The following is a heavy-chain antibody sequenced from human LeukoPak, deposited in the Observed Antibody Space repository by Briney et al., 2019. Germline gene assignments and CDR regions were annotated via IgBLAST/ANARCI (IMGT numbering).Heavy chain of an antibody. J-gene: IGHJ6*03. CDR3: ARAEYHCSSTSCSRPYYYYMDV. D-gene: IGHD2-2*01. CDR1: GFTFSSYS. CDR2: ISSSSSYI. Sequence: PGGSLRLSCAASGFTFSSYSMNWVRQAPGKGLEWVSSISSSSSYIYYADSVKGRFTISRDNAKNSLYLQMNSLRAEDTAVYYCARAEYHCSSTSCSRPYYYYMDVWGKGTTVTVSS. V-gene: IGHV3-21*01.